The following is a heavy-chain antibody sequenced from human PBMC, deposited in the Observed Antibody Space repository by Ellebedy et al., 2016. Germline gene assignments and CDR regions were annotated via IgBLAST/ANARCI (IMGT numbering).Heavy chain of an antibody. V-gene: IGHV1-8*01. J-gene: IGHJ3*02. D-gene: IGHD3-22*01. CDR3: ARERDDSSGYYPFDI. Sequence: ASVKVSXXASGYTFTSYDINWVRQATGQGLEWMGWMNPNSGNTGYAQKFQGRVTMTRNTSISTAYMELSSLRSEDTAVYYCARERDDSSGYYPFDIWGQGTMVTVSS. CDR1: GYTFTSYD. CDR2: MNPNSGNT.